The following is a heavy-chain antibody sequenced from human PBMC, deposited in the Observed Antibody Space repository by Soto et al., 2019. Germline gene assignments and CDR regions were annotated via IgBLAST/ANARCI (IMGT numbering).Heavy chain of an antibody. CDR3: AREAASDPSFYYHYMDV. V-gene: IGHV1-8*01. CDR1: GYTFSNYN. D-gene: IGHD3-10*01. Sequence: QEQLVQSGAEVKKPGAPVKVSCKASGYTFSNYNINWVRQGSGQGLEWMGWMNPDSGNTGYAEKFQGRVTRTRNSSISTAYMELSGLRSEDTAVYYCAREAASDPSFYYHYMDVWGKGTTVTVSS. CDR2: MNPDSGNT. J-gene: IGHJ6*03.